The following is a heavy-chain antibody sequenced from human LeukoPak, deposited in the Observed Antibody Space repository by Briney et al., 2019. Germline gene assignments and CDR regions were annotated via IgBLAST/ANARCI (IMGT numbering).Heavy chain of an antibody. CDR1: GFTFGTYW. V-gene: IGHV3-7*01. J-gene: IGHJ4*02. CDR2: IKQDGSEK. Sequence: GGSLRLSCAASGFTFGTYWMSWVRQAPGKGLEWVANIKQDGSEKYYVDSVKGRFTTSRDNAKNSLYLQMNSVRVEDTAVYYCARDGPDSFDYWGLGTLVTVSS. CDR3: ARDGPDSFDY.